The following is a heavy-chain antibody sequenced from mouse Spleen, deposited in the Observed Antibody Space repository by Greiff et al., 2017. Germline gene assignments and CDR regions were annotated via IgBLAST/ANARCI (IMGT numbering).Heavy chain of an antibody. D-gene: IGHD1-2*01. Sequence: VKLMESGAELARPGASVKMSCKASGYTFTSYTMHWVKQRPGQGLEWIGYINPSSGYTKYNQKFKDKATLTADKSSSTAYMQLSSLTSEDSAVYYCAHYGYGFAYWGQGTLVTVSA. CDR1: GYTFTSYT. J-gene: IGHJ3*01. CDR2: INPSSGYT. V-gene: IGHV1-4*01. CDR3: AHYGYGFAY.